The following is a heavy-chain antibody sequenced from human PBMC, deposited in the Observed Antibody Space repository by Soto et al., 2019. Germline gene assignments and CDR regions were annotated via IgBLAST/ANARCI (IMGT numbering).Heavy chain of an antibody. V-gene: IGHV1-3*01. J-gene: IGHJ4*02. CDR3: AREVSGFLEWLAFDY. Sequence: GASVKVSCKASGYTFTSYAMHWVRQAPGQRLEWMGWINAGNGNTKYSQKFQGRVTITRDTSASTAYMELSSLRSEDTAVYYCAREVSGFLEWLAFDYWGQGTLVTVSS. D-gene: IGHD3-3*01. CDR1: GYTFTSYA. CDR2: INAGNGNT.